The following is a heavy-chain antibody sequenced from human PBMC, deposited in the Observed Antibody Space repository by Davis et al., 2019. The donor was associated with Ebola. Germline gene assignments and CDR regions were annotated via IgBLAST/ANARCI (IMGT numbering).Heavy chain of an antibody. CDR2: ISSSGNTI. CDR3: ARSRHGDFDH. Sequence: GESLKISCAASGFAFSGYSMNWVRQAPGKGLECISYISSSGNTIYYADSGKGRFTISRDDAKSSLYLQMNSLRDDDTALYYCARSRHGDFDHWGQGTLVTVSS. D-gene: IGHD4-17*01. CDR1: GFAFSGYS. V-gene: IGHV3-48*02. J-gene: IGHJ4*02.